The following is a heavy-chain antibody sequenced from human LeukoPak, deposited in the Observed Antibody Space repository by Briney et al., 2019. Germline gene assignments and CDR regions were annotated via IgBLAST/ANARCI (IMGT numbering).Heavy chain of an antibody. CDR2: IYSGGTT. Sequence: GGSLRLSCAVSGFTVSGNYMSWVRQAPGKGLEWVSLIYSGGTTYYADSVKGRFTISRDNAKNSLYLQMNSLRAEDTALYYCAKDINRRGTSFDYWGQGTLVTVSS. V-gene: IGHV3-53*05. CDR1: GFTVSGNY. J-gene: IGHJ4*02. CDR3: AKDINRRGTSFDY. D-gene: IGHD1-1*01.